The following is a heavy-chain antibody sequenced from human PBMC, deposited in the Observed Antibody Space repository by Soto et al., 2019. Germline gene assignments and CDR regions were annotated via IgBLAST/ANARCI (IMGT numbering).Heavy chain of an antibody. CDR2: IKQDGSEK. V-gene: IGHV3-7*01. CDR3: ARGTGAAVAAAY. J-gene: IGHJ4*02. Sequence: EVQLVESGGGLVQPGGSLRLSCAASGFTFSSYWMSWVRQAPGKGLEWVANIKQDGSEKFYVDSVKGRFTISRDNAKTSLYLQMNSLRAEDTAMYYCARGTGAAVAAAYWGQGTLVTVSS. CDR1: GFTFSSYW. D-gene: IGHD6-19*01.